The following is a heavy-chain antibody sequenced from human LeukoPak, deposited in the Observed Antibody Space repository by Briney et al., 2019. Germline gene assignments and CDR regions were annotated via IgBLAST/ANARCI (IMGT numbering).Heavy chain of an antibody. J-gene: IGHJ4*02. Sequence: PGGSLRLSCAAPGFTVSSNYMSWVRQAPGKGLEWVSVIYSGGSTYYADSVKGRFTISRDNSKNTLYLQMNSLRAEDTAVHYCASTSQWLVPFDYWGQGTLVTVSS. D-gene: IGHD6-19*01. CDR1: GFTVSSNY. V-gene: IGHV3-53*01. CDR3: ASTSQWLVPFDY. CDR2: IYSGGST.